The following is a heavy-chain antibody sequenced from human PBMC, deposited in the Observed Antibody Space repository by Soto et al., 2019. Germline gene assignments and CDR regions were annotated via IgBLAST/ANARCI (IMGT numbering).Heavy chain of an antibody. CDR1: GFNFRDYY. Sequence: GGSLRLSCGASGFNFRDYYMGWIRQAPGKGLEWLAYISSTGKYTNYADSVKGRFTISRDNAEESLYLQMNSLRAEDTALYYCAREPGRYASTSGGWFDPWGQGARVTVSS. D-gene: IGHD3-16*01. V-gene: IGHV3-11*06. CDR2: ISSTGKYT. CDR3: AREPGRYASTSGGWFDP. J-gene: IGHJ5*02.